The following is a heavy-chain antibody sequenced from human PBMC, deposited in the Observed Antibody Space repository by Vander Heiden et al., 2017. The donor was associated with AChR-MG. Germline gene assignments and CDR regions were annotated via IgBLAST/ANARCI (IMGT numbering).Heavy chain of an antibody. J-gene: IGHJ6*03. V-gene: IGHV1-2*02. CDR3: ARTYYYDSSGYYRPDYYYYMDV. CDR2: INPNSGGT. Sequence: QVQLVQSGAEVQKPGASVKVSCKASGYTFTGYYMHWVRQAPGQGLEWMGWINPNSGGTNYAQKFQGRVTMTRDTSISTAYMELSRLRSDDTAVYYCARTYYYDSSGYYRPDYYYYMDVWGKGTTVTVSS. CDR1: GYTFTGYY. D-gene: IGHD3-22*01.